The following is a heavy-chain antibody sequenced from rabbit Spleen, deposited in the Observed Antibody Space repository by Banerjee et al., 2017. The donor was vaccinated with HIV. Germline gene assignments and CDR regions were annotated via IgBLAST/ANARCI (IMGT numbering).Heavy chain of an antibody. V-gene: IGHV1S40*01. Sequence: QSLEESGGDLVKPGASLTLTCTASGFSFSSSDYMCWVRQAPGKGLEWISCIAVSSSGFTYSTTWAKGRFTCSKTSSTTVTLQMTSLTVADTATYFCARDLDGVIGWNFGWWGPGTLVTVS. J-gene: IGHJ6*01. CDR1: GFSFSSSDY. D-gene: IGHD4-1*01. CDR3: ARDLDGVIGWNFGW. CDR2: IAVSSSGFT.